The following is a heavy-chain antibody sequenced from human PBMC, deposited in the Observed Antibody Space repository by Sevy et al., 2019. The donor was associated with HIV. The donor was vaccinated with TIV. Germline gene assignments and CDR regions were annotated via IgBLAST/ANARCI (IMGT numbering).Heavy chain of an antibody. Sequence: GGSLRLSCAASRFIFNDYGMHWVRQAPGKGLEWVAFIQYDGNDKYYADSMRGRFTISRDNSKNMLFLQMNSLRSEDTAMYYCAKNTAAAGAGGFDYWGQGTLVTVFS. CDR3: AKNTAAAGAGGFDY. CDR1: RFIFNDYG. CDR2: IQYDGNDK. V-gene: IGHV3-30*02. D-gene: IGHD6-13*01. J-gene: IGHJ4*02.